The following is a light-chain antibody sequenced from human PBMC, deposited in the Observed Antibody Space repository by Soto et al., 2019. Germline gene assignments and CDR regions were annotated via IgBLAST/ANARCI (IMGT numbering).Light chain of an antibody. Sequence: DVVMTQSPDSLAVSLGERATINCKSSQSVLNSSNNKNYLAWYQQTPGQPPKLLIYWASTRESGVPDRFSGSGSGTEFTLTISSLQAEDVAVYYCQQYDDTPRTFGQGTKVEIK. V-gene: IGKV4-1*01. CDR1: QSVLNSSNNKNY. CDR3: QQYDDTPRT. J-gene: IGKJ1*01. CDR2: WAS.